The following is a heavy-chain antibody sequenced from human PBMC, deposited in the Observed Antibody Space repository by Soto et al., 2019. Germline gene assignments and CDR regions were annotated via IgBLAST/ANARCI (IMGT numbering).Heavy chain of an antibody. Sequence: GGSLRLSCEASGFTFSDYWMSWVRQAPGKGPEWVANIKFDGSEKQYVDSVRGRFTISRDNSRNSLFLQMNSLRAGDTAVYYCVKDGGYCSSSTCYSPRNHYFDSWGQGTLVTVSS. J-gene: IGHJ4*02. V-gene: IGHV3-7*03. CDR3: VKDGGYCSSSTCYSPRNHYFDS. D-gene: IGHD2-2*01. CDR1: GFTFSDYW. CDR2: IKFDGSEK.